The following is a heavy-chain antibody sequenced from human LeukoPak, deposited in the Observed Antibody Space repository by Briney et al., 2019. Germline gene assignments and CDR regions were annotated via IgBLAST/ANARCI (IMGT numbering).Heavy chain of an antibody. CDR1: RDSISSSNYY. CDR3: ATPYSSSWYPRFDY. Sequence: SETLSLTCTVSRDSISSSNYYGAWIRQPPGKGLEWIGSIYYSGGTYYNPSLKSRVTISVDTSKNQFSLKLSSVTAADTAVYYCATPYSSSWYPRFDYWGQGTLVTVSS. V-gene: IGHV4-39*07. J-gene: IGHJ4*02. CDR2: IYYSGGT. D-gene: IGHD6-13*01.